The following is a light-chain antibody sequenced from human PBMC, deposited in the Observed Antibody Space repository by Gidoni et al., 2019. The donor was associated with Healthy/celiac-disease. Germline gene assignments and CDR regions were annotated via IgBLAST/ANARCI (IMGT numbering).Light chain of an antibody. CDR1: QDISNY. Sequence: DIQMTQSPSSLSASVGDRVTITCQASQDISNYLNWYQQKPWNAPKLRIYDASNLETGVPSRFSGRGSGTDFTFTISSLQPEDIATYYCQQYDNLPPYTFGQXTKLEIK. J-gene: IGKJ2*01. CDR2: DAS. CDR3: QQYDNLPPYT. V-gene: IGKV1-33*01.